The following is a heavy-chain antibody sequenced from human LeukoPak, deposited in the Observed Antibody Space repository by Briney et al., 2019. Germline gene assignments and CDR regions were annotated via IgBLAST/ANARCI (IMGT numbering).Heavy chain of an antibody. Sequence: GGSLRLSCAASGFTFSSYGMHWVRQAPGKGLEWVAVISYDGSNKYYADSVKGRFSISRDNSKNTLYLQMNSLRAEDTAVYYCAKDSHYGSGSYYMAPDYWGQGTLVTVSS. CDR2: ISYDGSNK. V-gene: IGHV3-30*18. CDR1: GFTFSSYG. CDR3: AKDSHYGSGSYYMAPDY. J-gene: IGHJ4*02. D-gene: IGHD3-10*01.